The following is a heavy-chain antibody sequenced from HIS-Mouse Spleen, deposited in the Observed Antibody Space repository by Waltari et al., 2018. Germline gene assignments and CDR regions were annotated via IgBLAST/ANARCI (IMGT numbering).Heavy chain of an antibody. V-gene: IGHV4-39*07. CDR3: AREIPYSSSWYDWYFDL. J-gene: IGHJ2*01. Sequence: QLQLQESGPGLVKPSETLSLTCTVSGGSISSSSHYWGWIRQPPGKGLEWIGSIYYSGSTYYNPSLKRRVTISVDTSKNHFSLTLSSVTAADTAVYYCAREIPYSSSWYDWYFDLWGRGTLVTVSS. CDR1: GGSISSSSHY. D-gene: IGHD6-13*01. CDR2: IYYSGST.